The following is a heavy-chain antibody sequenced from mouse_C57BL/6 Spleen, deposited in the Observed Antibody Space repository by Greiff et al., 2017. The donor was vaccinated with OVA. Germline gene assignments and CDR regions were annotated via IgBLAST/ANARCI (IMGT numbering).Heavy chain of an antibody. Sequence: GQRQGSGAELVRPGGSVTLSCKASGYTFTDYEMHWVKQTPVHGLEWIGAIDPETGGTAYNQKFKGKAILTADKSSSTAYMELRSLTSEDSAVYYCTRDYGRRDYFDYWGQGTTLTVSS. CDR1: GYTFTDYE. J-gene: IGHJ2*01. CDR2: IDPETGGT. V-gene: IGHV1-15*01. CDR3: TRDYGRRDYFDY. D-gene: IGHD1-1*01.